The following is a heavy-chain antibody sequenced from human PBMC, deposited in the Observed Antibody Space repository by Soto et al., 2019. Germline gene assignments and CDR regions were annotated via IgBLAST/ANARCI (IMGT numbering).Heavy chain of an antibody. Sequence: EVQLLQSGGGLVQPGGSLRLSCAASGFTFSTYAMAWVRQAPGKGLEWVSTVSGGGDHTYYADSVKGRSTISRDASKNTLYLQMDSLRVEDTAVYYCAKSGFADLEYSGQGALVTVSS. J-gene: IGHJ1*01. D-gene: IGHD1-26*01. CDR2: VSGGGDHT. CDR1: GFTFSTYA. CDR3: AKSGFADLEY. V-gene: IGHV3-23*01.